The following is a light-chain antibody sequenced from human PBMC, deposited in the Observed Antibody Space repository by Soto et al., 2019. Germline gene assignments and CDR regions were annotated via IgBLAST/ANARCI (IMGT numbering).Light chain of an antibody. CDR1: SSVVRGYNY. J-gene: IGLJ3*02. CDR2: EVS. V-gene: IGLV2-8*01. CDR3: SSYAGSNNWV. Sequence: QSALTQPPSASGSPGQSVTISCTGTSSVVRGYNYVSWYQQHPGKAPKLMIYEVSKRPSGVPDRFSGSKSGNTASLTVSGLQAEDEADYYCSSYAGSNNWVFGGGAKLTVL.